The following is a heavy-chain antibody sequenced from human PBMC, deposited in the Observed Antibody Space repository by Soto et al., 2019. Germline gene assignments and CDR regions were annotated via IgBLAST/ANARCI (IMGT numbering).Heavy chain of an antibody. J-gene: IGHJ4*02. CDR3: ASVGSSGWSPDY. Sequence: SETLSLTCTVSGGSISCHYWIWIRQPPGEGMEWIGYIFYSGSTTYNNNPSLKSRVSISVDTSKNQFYLRLSSVTAADTAVYYGASVGSSGWSPDYCGQGTLVTVS. D-gene: IGHD6-19*01. CDR1: GGSISCHY. V-gene: IGHV4-59*11. CDR2: IFYSGSTTY.